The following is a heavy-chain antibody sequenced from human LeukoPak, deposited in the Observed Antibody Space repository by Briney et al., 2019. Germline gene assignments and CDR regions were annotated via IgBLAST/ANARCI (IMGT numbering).Heavy chain of an antibody. CDR2: LSYGGSNK. CDR1: GFTVCCYR. Sequence: TGGSLRLSCAGSGFTVCCYRLLRLPPAPGKGLEGWAVLSYGGSNKYYADSVKGRFTISRDNYKNTLELQMNSRRAEDRALYYCGKERGDSSGWYAYWGQGTLVTVS. D-gene: IGHD6-19*01. V-gene: IGHV3-30*18. J-gene: IGHJ4*02. CDR3: GKERGDSSGWYAY.